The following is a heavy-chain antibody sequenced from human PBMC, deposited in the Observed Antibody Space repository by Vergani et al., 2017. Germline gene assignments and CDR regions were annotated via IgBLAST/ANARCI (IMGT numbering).Heavy chain of an antibody. J-gene: IGHJ6*03. CDR3: ARHGVIAARGYYYYMDV. Sequence: QVQLQESGPGLVKPSETLSLTCTVSGGSISSYYWSWIRQPPGKGLEWIGYIYYSGSTNYNPSLKSRVTISVDTSKNQFSLKLSSVTAADPAVYYCARHGVIAARGYYYYMDVWGKGTTVTVSS. CDR1: GGSISSYY. D-gene: IGHD6-13*01. V-gene: IGHV4-59*08. CDR2: IYYSGST.